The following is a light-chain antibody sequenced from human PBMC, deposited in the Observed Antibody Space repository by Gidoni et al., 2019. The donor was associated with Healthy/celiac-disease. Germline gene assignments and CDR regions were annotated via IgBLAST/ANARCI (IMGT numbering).Light chain of an antibody. CDR2: GKN. Sequence: SALTQAPAVSVALGQTVRITCQGDSLRSYYASWYQQKPGQAPVLVIYGKNNRPSGIPDRFSGSSSGNTASLTITGAQAEDDADYYCNSRDSSGNLPVVFGGGTKLTVL. V-gene: IGLV3-19*01. CDR3: NSRDSSGNLPVV. J-gene: IGLJ2*01. CDR1: SLRSYY.